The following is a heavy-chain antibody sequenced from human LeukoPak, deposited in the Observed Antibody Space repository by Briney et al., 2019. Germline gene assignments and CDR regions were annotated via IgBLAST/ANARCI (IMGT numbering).Heavy chain of an antibody. CDR1: GGSISTYY. J-gene: IGHJ5*02. CDR2: IYYSGST. CDR3: ARHTVGKFDP. Sequence: PSETLSLTCTVSGGSISTYYWSWIRQPPGKGLEWIGYIYYSGSTNYNPSLKSRVTMSVDTSKNQLSLKLSSVTAADTAVYYCARHTVGKFDPWGQGILVTVSS. D-gene: IGHD2-8*02. V-gene: IGHV4-59*08.